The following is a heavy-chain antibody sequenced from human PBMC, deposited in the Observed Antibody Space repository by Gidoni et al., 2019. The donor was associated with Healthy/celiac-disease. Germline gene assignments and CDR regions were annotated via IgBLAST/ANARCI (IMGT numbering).Heavy chain of an antibody. Sequence: QVQLVESGGGVVQPGRSLRLSCAASGFTFSSYGMHWVRQAPGKGLEWVAVISYDGSNKYYADSVKGRFTISRDNSKNTLYLQMNSLRAEDTAVYYCAKDDYGDYGVVGLLDYWGQGTLVTVSS. V-gene: IGHV3-30*18. D-gene: IGHD4-17*01. CDR1: GFTFSSYG. CDR3: AKDDYGDYGVVGLLDY. CDR2: ISYDGSNK. J-gene: IGHJ4*02.